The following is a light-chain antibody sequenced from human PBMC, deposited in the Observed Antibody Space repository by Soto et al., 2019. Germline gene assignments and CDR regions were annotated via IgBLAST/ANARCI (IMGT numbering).Light chain of an antibody. Sequence: QSVLTQPASVSGSPGQSITISCTGTSSDVGGYNAVSWYQQHPGRAPKLMIYDVSNRPSGISNRFSGSKSGSTASLTISGLQAEDDADYYCSSYTRSGVYVFGAGTKVT. J-gene: IGLJ1*01. CDR3: SSYTRSGVYV. CDR2: DVS. V-gene: IGLV2-14*01. CDR1: SSDVGGYNA.